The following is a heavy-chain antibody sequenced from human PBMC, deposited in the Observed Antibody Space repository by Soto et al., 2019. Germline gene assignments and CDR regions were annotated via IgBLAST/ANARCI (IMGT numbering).Heavy chain of an antibody. CDR1: GFTFSSYW. J-gene: IGHJ2*01. Sequence: EVQLVESGGGLVQPGGSLRLSCAASGFTFSSYWMSWVRQAPGKGLEWVANIKQDGSEKYYVDSVKGRFTISRDNAKNSLYLQMNSMRDEDTAVYYCARDGGYYDYIWGSYRRNWYFDLWGRGTLVTVSS. CDR2: IKQDGSEK. V-gene: IGHV3-7*01. CDR3: ARDGGYYDYIWGSYRRNWYFDL. D-gene: IGHD3-16*02.